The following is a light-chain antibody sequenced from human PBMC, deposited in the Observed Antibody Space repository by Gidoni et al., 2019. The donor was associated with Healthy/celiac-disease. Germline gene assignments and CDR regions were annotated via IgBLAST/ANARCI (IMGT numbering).Light chain of an antibody. V-gene: IGKV1-9*01. CDR3: QQLNSYPPWT. J-gene: IGKJ2*02. Sequence: DIQLTQSPSFLSASVGDRVTITCRASQGISSCLAWYQQKPGKAPKLLIYAASTLQSGVPSRFSGSGSGTEFTLTISSLQPEDFATYYCQQLNSYPPWTFGQGTKLEIK. CDR2: AAS. CDR1: QGISSC.